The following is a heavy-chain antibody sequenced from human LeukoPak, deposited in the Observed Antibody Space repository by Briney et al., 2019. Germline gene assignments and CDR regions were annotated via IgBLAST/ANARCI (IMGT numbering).Heavy chain of an antibody. CDR2: INHSGST. J-gene: IGHJ4*02. CDR1: GGSFSGYY. CDR3: ARWASRGNYGDYYYFDY. D-gene: IGHD4-17*01. V-gene: IGHV4-34*01. Sequence: SETLSLTCAVYGGSFSGYYWSWIRQPPGKGLEWIGEINHSGSTNYNPSLKSRVTISVDTSKNQFSLKLSSVTGADTAAYYCARWASRGNYGDYYYFDYWGQGTLVTVSS.